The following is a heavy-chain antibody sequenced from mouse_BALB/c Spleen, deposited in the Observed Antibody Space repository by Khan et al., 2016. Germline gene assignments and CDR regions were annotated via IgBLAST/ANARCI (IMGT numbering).Heavy chain of an antibody. CDR3: ARRGYYFSMDY. CDR1: GFDFSSYW. CDR2: INPDSSTI. Sequence: EVKLLESGGGLVQPGGSLKLSCAASGFDFSSYWMSWVRQAPGKGLEWIGEINPDSSTINYMPSLKDKFIIYRDNATHNLYLQMSQVRVEDTALYYCARRGYYFSMDYWGQGTSVTVSS. D-gene: IGHD1-1*01. V-gene: IGHV4-1*02. J-gene: IGHJ4*01.